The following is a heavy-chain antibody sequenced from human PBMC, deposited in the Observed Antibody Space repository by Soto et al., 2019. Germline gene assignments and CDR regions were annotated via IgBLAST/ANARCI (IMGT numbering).Heavy chain of an antibody. CDR3: ARGRLLPAVTFDY. J-gene: IGHJ4*02. Sequence: SETLSLTCAVSGDSISSGGYSWSWIRQPPGKGLEWIGYIYHSGSASYNPSLKSRATISVDGSKNHFSLQLSSVTAADTAVYYCARGRLLPAVTFDYWGQGNLVTVS. CDR1: GDSISSGGYS. CDR2: IYHSGSA. V-gene: IGHV4-30-2*01. D-gene: IGHD2-2*01.